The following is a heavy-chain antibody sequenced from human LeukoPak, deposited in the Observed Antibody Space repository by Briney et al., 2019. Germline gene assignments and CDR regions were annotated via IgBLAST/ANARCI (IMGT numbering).Heavy chain of an antibody. D-gene: IGHD1-1*01. J-gene: IGHJ4*02. CDR2: ISSSSSYI. CDR1: IFTFSSYE. CDR3: ARVLGLEIEFDY. V-gene: IGHV3-21*01. Sequence: PGGSLRLSCAASIFTFSSYEMNWVRQAPGKGLEWVSSISSSSSYIYYADSVKGRFTISRDNAKNSLYLQMNSLRAEDTAVYYCARVLGLEIEFDYWGQGTLVTVSS.